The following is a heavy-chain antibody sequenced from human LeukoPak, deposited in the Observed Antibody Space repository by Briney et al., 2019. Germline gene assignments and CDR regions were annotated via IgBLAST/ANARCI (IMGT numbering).Heavy chain of an antibody. Sequence: ASVKVSCKASGYTFTSYGISWVRQAPGQGLEWMGWISAYNGNTNYAQKLQGRVTMTTDTSTSTAYMELRSLRSDDTAVYYCARAPLLRFLEWLLYYFDYWGQGTLVTVSS. CDR3: ARAPLLRFLEWLLYYFDY. CDR1: GYTFTSYG. V-gene: IGHV1-18*01. J-gene: IGHJ4*02. CDR2: ISAYNGNT. D-gene: IGHD3-3*01.